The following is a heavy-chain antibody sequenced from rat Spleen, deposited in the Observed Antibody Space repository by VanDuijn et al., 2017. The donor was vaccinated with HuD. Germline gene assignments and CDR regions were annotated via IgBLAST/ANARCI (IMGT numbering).Heavy chain of an antibody. CDR1: GLSLTSNS. D-gene: IGHD1-3*01. Sequence: QVQLKESGPGLVQTSQTLSLPCTVSGLSLTSNSVSWVRRPPGKGLEWIAAISSGGSTYYSSALKSRLSISRDTSKSQVFLKMNSLQTEDTAMYFCARLTIGSWGQGVMVTVSS. V-gene: IGHV2-6*01. J-gene: IGHJ2*01. CDR2: ISSGGST. CDR3: ARLTIGS.